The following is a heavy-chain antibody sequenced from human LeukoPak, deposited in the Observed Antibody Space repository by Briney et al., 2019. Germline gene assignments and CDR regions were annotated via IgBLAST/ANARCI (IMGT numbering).Heavy chain of an antibody. CDR3: ARAQWLVSDFDY. V-gene: IGHV3-66*01. Sequence: GGTLRLSCAVSGFTVSSNYMSWVRQAPGKGLEWVSIIHSGGSTYYADSVKGRFTISRDNSKNTLYLQMNSLRAEDTGVYYCARAQWLVSDFDYWGQGTLVTVAS. D-gene: IGHD6-19*01. J-gene: IGHJ4*02. CDR1: GFTVSSNY. CDR2: IHSGGST.